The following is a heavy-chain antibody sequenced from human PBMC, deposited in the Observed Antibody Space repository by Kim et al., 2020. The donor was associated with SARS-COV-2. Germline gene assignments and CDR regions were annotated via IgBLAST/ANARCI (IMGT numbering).Heavy chain of an antibody. D-gene: IGHD2-21*01. CDR3: ARLWGFSFDP. CDR1: GGSISSGSYY. CDR2: INYSGST. Sequence: SETLSLTCTVSGGSISSGSYYWGWIRQPPGKGLEWIGSINYSGSTDNSPSLKGRFTISIDTSKNEFSVKLNSVTVADTAVDYCARLWGFSFDPWGQGTL. J-gene: IGHJ5*02. V-gene: IGHV4-39*01.